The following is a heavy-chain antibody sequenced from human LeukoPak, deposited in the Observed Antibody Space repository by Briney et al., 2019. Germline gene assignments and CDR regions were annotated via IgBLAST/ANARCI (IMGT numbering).Heavy chain of an antibody. Sequence: SVKVSCKASGGTLSSYAINWVRQAPGQGLEWIGRIIPIFGIVNYAQNFQGRVTITADRSTNTAYMELSSLRSEDTAFYYCARADSSGYSLDENFDYWGQGTLVTVSS. CDR1: GGTLSSYA. D-gene: IGHD3-22*01. J-gene: IGHJ4*02. CDR2: IIPIFGIV. CDR3: ARADSSGYSLDENFDY. V-gene: IGHV1-69*10.